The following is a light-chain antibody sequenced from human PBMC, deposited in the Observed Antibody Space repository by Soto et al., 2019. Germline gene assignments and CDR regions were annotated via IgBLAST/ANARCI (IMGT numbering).Light chain of an antibody. CDR2: DVS. Sequence: SALTQPSPLSGSPGQSITISCPGTSSDVDGYNYVSWYQQHPGKAPKLMIYDVSNRPSGVSNRFSGSKSGNTASLTISGLQAEDEADYYCSSYTSSSTFFGTGTKVTVL. CDR1: SSDVDGYNY. J-gene: IGLJ1*01. V-gene: IGLV2-14*01. CDR3: SSYTSSSTF.